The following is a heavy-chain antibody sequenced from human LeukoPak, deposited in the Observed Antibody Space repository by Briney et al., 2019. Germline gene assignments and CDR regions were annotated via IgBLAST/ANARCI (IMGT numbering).Heavy chain of an antibody. V-gene: IGHV5-51*01. Sequence: GESLRISCKGSGYSFTSYWIGWVRHVPVKGLEYMGIIYPGDSDTRYSPSFQGQVTISADKSISTAYLQWSSLKASDTAMYYCATLVGYGSFFDYWGQGTLVTVSS. CDR3: ATLVGYGSFFDY. J-gene: IGHJ4*02. D-gene: IGHD3-10*01. CDR1: GYSFTSYW. CDR2: IYPGDSDT.